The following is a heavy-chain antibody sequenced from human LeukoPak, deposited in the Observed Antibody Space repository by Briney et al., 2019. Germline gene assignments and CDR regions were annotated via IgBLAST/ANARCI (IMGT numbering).Heavy chain of an antibody. D-gene: IGHD1-26*01. CDR2: IWYDENNR. J-gene: IGHJ4*02. CDR3: ARGGRVGDTTY. CDR1: GFTFSDYG. Sequence: PGGSLRLSCAASGFTFSDYGMHWVRQAPGKGLEWVAVIWYDENNRYYADSVKGRFTISRDDSQNTLYLQMNSLRAEDTAVYYCARGGRVGDTTYWGQGTLVTVSS. V-gene: IGHV3-33*01.